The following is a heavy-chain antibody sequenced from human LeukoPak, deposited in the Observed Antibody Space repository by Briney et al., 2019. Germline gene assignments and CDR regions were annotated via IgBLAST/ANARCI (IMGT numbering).Heavy chain of an antibody. CDR1: VLTFGSCS. J-gene: IGHJ4*02. CDR3: ASMYDSSGYYFDY. Sequence: HSGGSLRLSCAASVLTFGSCSMNWVRQAPGKGLEWVSYISGSSSTIDYAHSVKGRFTISRDNAKNSLYLQMNSLRDDDTAVYYCASMYDSSGYYFDYWGQGTLVTVSS. V-gene: IGHV3-48*02. D-gene: IGHD3-22*01. CDR2: ISGSSSTI.